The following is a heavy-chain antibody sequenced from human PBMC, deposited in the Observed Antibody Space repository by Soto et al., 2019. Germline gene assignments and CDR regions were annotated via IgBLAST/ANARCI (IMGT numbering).Heavy chain of an antibody. CDR3: ARGPTRYYFDY. V-gene: IGHV4-59*01. Sequence: QVQLQESGPGLVKPSETLSLTCTVSGGSISSYYWRWIRQPPGKGLEWMGDIFYSGTTNYNPSLKRRVSISVDTSKNQFSLKLSSVTAADTAVYYCARGPTRYYFDYWGQGTLVTVSS. J-gene: IGHJ4*02. CDR1: GGSISSYY. CDR2: IFYSGTT.